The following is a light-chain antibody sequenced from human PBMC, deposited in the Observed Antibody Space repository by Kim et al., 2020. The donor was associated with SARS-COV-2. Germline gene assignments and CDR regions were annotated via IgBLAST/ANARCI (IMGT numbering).Light chain of an antibody. CDR3: KSRDSSGNHLAL. Sequence: LGQTVRITCQGDSLNIYSASWYQQKSGQAPLLVIYGENNRPSGIPDRFSASSSGDRHFLTITGAQAEDEADYYCKSRDSSGNHLALFGGGTQLTVL. V-gene: IGLV3-19*01. J-gene: IGLJ2*01. CDR2: GEN. CDR1: SLNIYS.